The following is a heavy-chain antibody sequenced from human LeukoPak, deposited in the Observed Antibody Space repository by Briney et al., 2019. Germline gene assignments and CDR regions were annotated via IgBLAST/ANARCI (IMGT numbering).Heavy chain of an antibody. CDR3: ARGGAIFGVVGYYFDY. Sequence: PSQTLSLTCTVSGGSISCGGYYWSWIRQPPGKGLEWIGCIYHSGSTYYNPSLKSRVTISVDTSKNQFSLKLSSVTAADTAVYYCARGGAIFGVVGYYFDYWGQGTLVTVSS. V-gene: IGHV4-30-2*01. CDR2: IYHSGST. CDR1: GGSISCGGYY. J-gene: IGHJ4*02. D-gene: IGHD3-3*01.